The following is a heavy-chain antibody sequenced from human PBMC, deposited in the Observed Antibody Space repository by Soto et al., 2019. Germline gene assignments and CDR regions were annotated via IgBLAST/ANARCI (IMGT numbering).Heavy chain of an antibody. CDR3: AKARYYDSTGYLYYFDY. J-gene: IGHJ4*02. Sequence: GESLKISCKGSGYSFTSYWISWVRQMPGKGLEWMGRIDPSDSYTNYSPSFQGHVTISADKSISTAYLQWNSLKASDTAMYYCAKARYYDSTGYLYYFDYWGQGTLVTVSS. CDR1: GYSFTSYW. CDR2: IDPSDSYT. D-gene: IGHD3-22*01. V-gene: IGHV5-10-1*01.